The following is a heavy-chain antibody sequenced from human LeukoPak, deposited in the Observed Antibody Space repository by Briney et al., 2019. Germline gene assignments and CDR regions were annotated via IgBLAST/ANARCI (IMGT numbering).Heavy chain of an antibody. V-gene: IGHV1-2*02. J-gene: IGHJ4*02. CDR1: GYTFTGYY. D-gene: IGHD3-22*01. CDR2: INPNSGGT. CDR3: ARVDYYDSSGYYYGIDY. Sequence: GASVKVSCKASGYTFTGYYMHWVRQAPGQGLEWMGWINPNSGGTNYAQKFQGRVTMTRDTSISTAYMELSRLRSDDTAVYYCARVDYYDSSGYYYGIDYWGQGTLVTASS.